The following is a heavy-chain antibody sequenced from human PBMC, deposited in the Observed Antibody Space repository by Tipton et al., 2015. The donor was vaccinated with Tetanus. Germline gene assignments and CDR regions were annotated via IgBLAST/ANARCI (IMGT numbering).Heavy chain of an antibody. J-gene: IGHJ2*01. D-gene: IGHD6-19*01. CDR2: ISSSSSTI. CDR3: AKDLRGPEAGTWYFDL. Sequence: SLRLSCAASRFTFSSYSMNWVRQAPGKGLEWVSYISSSSSTIYYADSVKGRFTISRDNAKNSLYLQMNSLRAEDTAIYYCAKDLRGPEAGTWYFDLWGRGTLVTVSS. V-gene: IGHV3-48*01. CDR1: RFTFSSYS.